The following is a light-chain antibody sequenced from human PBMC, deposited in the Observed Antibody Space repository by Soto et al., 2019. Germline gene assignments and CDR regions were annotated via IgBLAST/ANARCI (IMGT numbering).Light chain of an antibody. CDR1: QGISSY. CDR2: AAS. CDR3: QQVISYPRA. V-gene: IGKV1-9*01. Sequence: DIQMTQSPSFLSASVGDRVTITCRASQGISSYLAWYQQKPGKAPKLLIYAASTLQYGVPSRFSGSGSGTEFTLTISSLQPEDFATYYCQQVISYPRAFGQGTKVEIK. J-gene: IGKJ1*01.